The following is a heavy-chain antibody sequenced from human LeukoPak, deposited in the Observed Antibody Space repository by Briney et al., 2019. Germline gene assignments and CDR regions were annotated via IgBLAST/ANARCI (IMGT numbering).Heavy chain of an antibody. V-gene: IGHV3-30*02. CDR1: GFTFSSYG. D-gene: IGHD6-6*01. CDR2: IRYDGSNK. CDR3: ARVFSTSGRGYDYMDV. Sequence: QSGGSLRLSCAASGFTFSSYGMHWVRQAPGKGLEWVAFIRYDGSNKYYADSVKGRFTISRDNSKNTLYLQMNSLRAEDTAVYYCARVFSTSGRGYDYMDVWGKGTSVIISS. J-gene: IGHJ6*03.